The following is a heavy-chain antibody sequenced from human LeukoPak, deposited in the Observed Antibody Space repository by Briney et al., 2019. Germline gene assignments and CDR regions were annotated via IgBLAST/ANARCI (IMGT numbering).Heavy chain of an antibody. D-gene: IGHD3-22*01. V-gene: IGHV3-30*18. CDR3: AKDLEGYYDSSGYPQALDY. Sequence: GGSLRLSCAASGFTFSSCGMHWVRQAPGKGLEWVAVISYDGSNKYYADSVKGRFTISRDNSKNTLYLQMNSLRAEDTAVYYCAKDLEGYYDSSGYPQALDYWGQGTLVTVSS. CDR2: ISYDGSNK. J-gene: IGHJ4*02. CDR1: GFTFSSCG.